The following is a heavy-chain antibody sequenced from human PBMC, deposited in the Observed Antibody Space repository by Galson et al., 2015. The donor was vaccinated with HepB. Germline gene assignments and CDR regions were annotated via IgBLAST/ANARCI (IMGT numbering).Heavy chain of an antibody. V-gene: IGHV3-15*01. Sequence: SLRLSCAASGFTFSNTWMSWVRQAPGKGLEWVGRIKSKFDGGTTDYAAPVKGRFTISRDDSNNTLFLQMNSLKTGDTAVYYCTTSPFGGLDYWGQGTLVTVSS. CDR3: TTSPFGGLDY. CDR2: IKSKFDGGTT. J-gene: IGHJ4*02. D-gene: IGHD3-16*01. CDR1: GFTFSNTW.